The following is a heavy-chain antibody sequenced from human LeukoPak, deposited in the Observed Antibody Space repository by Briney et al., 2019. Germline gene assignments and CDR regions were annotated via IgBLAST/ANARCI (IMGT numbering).Heavy chain of an antibody. CDR2: ISWDGGST. J-gene: IGHJ6*03. CDR3: AKDIAAAGWDYYYYYMDV. V-gene: IGHV3-43*01. CDR1: GFTFDDYT. D-gene: IGHD6-13*01. Sequence: GGSLRLSCAASGFTFDDYTMHWVRQAPGKGLEWVSLISWDGGSTYYADSVKGRFTTSRDNSKNSLYLQMNSLRTEDTAVYYCAKDIAAAGWDYYYYYMDVWGKGTTVTVSS.